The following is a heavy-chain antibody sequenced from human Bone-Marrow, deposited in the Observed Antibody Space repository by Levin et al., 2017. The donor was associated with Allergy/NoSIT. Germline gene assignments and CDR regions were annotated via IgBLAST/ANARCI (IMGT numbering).Heavy chain of an antibody. CDR1: GGSISSGGYY. CDR2: IYYSGST. J-gene: IGHJ4*02. CDR3: ASPPKVATGFFGIDY. V-gene: IGHV4-31*03. D-gene: IGHD3-3*01. Sequence: LRLSCTVSGGSISSGGYYWSWIRQHPGKGLEWIGYIYYSGSTYYNPSLKSRVTISVDTSKNQFSLKLSSVTAADTAVYYCASPPKVATGFFGIDYWGQGTLVTVSS.